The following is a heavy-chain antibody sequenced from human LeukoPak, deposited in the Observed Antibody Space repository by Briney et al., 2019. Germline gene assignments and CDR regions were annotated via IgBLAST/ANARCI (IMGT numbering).Heavy chain of an antibody. Sequence: PSETLSLTSAVYVGPFSGYYRSGIPEPPGKGLKSIGEVNHSGITNYNPSPKSRVTLSVYTCKNHFSLKLSSVTAADTAVYYCARGHSGGYLDPWGQGTLVSVFS. D-gene: IGHD5-18*01. CDR2: VNHSGIT. J-gene: IGHJ5*02. V-gene: IGHV4-34*01. CDR3: ARGHSGGYLDP. CDR1: VGPFSGYY.